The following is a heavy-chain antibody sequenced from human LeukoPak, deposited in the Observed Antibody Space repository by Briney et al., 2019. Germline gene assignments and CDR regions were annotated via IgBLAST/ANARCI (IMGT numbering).Heavy chain of an antibody. J-gene: IGHJ4*02. Sequence: PGGSLRLSCAASGFTFNRYAMHWVRQAPGKGLEWVAFIWYDGSNKYYADSVKGRFTVSRDNSKNTLYLQMNSLRAEDTAVHYCAKDERGYYDSSGFFGAIDYWGQGSLVSVSS. D-gene: IGHD3-22*01. CDR1: GFTFNRYA. V-gene: IGHV3-30*02. CDR2: IWYDGSNK. CDR3: AKDERGYYDSSGFFGAIDY.